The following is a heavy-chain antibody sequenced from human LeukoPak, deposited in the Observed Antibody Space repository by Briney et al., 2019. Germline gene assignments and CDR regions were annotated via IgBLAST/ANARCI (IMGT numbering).Heavy chain of an antibody. V-gene: IGHV3-30*02. CDR1: GFTFSSYG. Sequence: GGSLRLSCAASGFTFSSYGMHWVRQAPGKGLEWVAFIRYGGSNKYYADSVKGRFTISRDNSKNTLYLQMNSLRAEDTAVYYCAKLLLGYCSSTSCYTEHFDYWGQGTLVTVSS. D-gene: IGHD2-2*02. CDR3: AKLLLGYCSSTSCYTEHFDY. J-gene: IGHJ4*02. CDR2: IRYGGSNK.